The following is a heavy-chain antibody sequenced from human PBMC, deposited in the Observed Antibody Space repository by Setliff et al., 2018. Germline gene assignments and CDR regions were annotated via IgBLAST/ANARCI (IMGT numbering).Heavy chain of an antibody. J-gene: IGHJ6*03. V-gene: IGHV7-4-1*02. D-gene: IGHD4-4*01. CDR2: INTNTGNP. Sequence: GVSVKVSCKASGYTFSSYAMGWMRQAPGQRLEWMGWINTNTGNPSYAQDFTGRLVLSLDTSVSTAYLQISSLKAEDSAVYYCARASRFGTTVWKGDYYMDVWGKGTTVTVSS. CDR3: ARASRFGTTVWKGDYYMDV. CDR1: GYTFSSYA.